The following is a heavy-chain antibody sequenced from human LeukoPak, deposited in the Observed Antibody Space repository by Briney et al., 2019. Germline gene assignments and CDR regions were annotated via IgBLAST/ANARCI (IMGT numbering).Heavy chain of an antibody. J-gene: IGHJ6*03. CDR2: ISGSGGST. Sequence: PGGSLRLSCAASGFTFSSYAMSWVRQAPGKGLEWVSAISGSGGSTYYADSVKGRFTISRDNSNNTLYLQMNSLRAEDTAVYYCAKGDCSSTSCSTHYYYYYMDVWGKGTTVTVSS. V-gene: IGHV3-23*01. CDR1: GFTFSSYA. D-gene: IGHD2-2*01. CDR3: AKGDCSSTSCSTHYYYYYMDV.